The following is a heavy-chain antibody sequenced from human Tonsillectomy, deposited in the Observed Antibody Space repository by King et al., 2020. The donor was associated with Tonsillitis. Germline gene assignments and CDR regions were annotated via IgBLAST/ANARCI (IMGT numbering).Heavy chain of an antibody. CDR1: GYRFTDYW. J-gene: IGHJ6*02. CDR3: ASHYYGSLYYGIDA. V-gene: IGHV5-10-1*03. Sequence: EVQLVESGAEVKKPGESLRISCKGSGYRFTDYWITWVRQMPGKGLEWMGRIDPSDSYTNYNPSLDGHVAISADKSITTAYLQWRSLKASDTAIYYCASHYYGSLYYGIDAWGQGTTVTVSS. CDR2: IDPSDSYT. D-gene: IGHD3-10*01.